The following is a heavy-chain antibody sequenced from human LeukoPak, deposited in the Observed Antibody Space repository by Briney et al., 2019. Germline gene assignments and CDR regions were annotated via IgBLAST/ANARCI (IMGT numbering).Heavy chain of an antibody. V-gene: IGHV4-59*01. J-gene: IGHJ5*02. D-gene: IGHD6-13*01. CDR3: ARRSSSWKNWFDP. CDR1: GGSIDSNS. Sequence: PSETLSLTCTVSGGSIDSNSWTWIRQPPGKGLEWIGYIYYSGTTNYNPSLKSRVTMSVDMSKSQFSLILSSVTAADTAVYYCARRSSSWKNWFDPWGQGTLVTVSS. CDR2: IYYSGTT.